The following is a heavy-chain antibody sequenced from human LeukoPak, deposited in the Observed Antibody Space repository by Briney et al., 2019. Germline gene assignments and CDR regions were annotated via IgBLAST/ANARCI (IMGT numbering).Heavy chain of an antibody. CDR2: IYTSGST. CDR1: GGSISSYY. J-gene: IGHJ1*01. V-gene: IGHV4-4*07. D-gene: IGHD1-26*01. Sequence: SETLSLTCTVSGGSISSYYWSWIRQPAGKGLEWIGRIYTSGSTNYNPSLKSRVTISVDTSKNQFSLKLSSVTAADTAVYYCASRSYYSFNFQHWGQGTLVTVSS. CDR3: ASRSYYSFNFQH.